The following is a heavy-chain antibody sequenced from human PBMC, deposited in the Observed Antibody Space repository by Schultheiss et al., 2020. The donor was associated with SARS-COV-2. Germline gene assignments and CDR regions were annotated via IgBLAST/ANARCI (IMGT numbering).Heavy chain of an antibody. CDR1: GFTFSSYS. Sequence: GGSLRLSCAASGFTFSSYSMNWVRQAPGKGLEWVSSISSSSSYIYYADSVKGRFTISRDNAKNSLYLQMNSLRAEDTAVYYCAKDLIGGSHAFDIWGQGTMVTVSS. CDR3: AKDLIGGSHAFDI. J-gene: IGHJ3*02. CDR2: ISSSSSYI. D-gene: IGHD3-16*01. V-gene: IGHV3-21*01.